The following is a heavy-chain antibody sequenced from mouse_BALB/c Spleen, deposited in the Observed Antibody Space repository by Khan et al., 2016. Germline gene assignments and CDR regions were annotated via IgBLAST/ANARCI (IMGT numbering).Heavy chain of an antibody. V-gene: IGHV1-4*01. J-gene: IGHJ3*01. CDR2: INPSSGYT. CDR1: GYTFTSYT. Sequence: QVRLQQSGAELARPGASVKMSCKASGYTFTSYTMHWVKQRPGQGLEWIGYINPSSGYTNYNQKFKDKATLTADKSSSTAYMQLSSLTSEDSAVSYCAREAYGAWFAYWGQGTLVTVSA. D-gene: IGHD1-1*01. CDR3: AREAYGAWFAY.